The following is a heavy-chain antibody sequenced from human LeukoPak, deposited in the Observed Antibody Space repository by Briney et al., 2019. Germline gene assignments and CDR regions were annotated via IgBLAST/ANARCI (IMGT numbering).Heavy chain of an antibody. Sequence: SVKVSCKASGGTFSSYAISWVRQAPGQGLEWMGGIIPIFGTANYAQKFQGRVTITADESTSTAYMELSSLRSEDTAVYYCARGTAMVRGSWFDPWGQGTLVTVSS. CDR2: IIPIFGTA. CDR3: ARGTAMVRGSWFDP. V-gene: IGHV1-69*13. D-gene: IGHD5-18*01. J-gene: IGHJ5*02. CDR1: GGTFSSYA.